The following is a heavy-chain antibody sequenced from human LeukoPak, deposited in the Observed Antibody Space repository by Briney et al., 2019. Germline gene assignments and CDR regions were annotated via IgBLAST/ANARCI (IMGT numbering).Heavy chain of an antibody. J-gene: IGHJ3*02. Sequence: KSSETLSLTCTVSGGSISSSSYYWGWIHQPPGKGLEWIGSIYYSGSTYYNPSLKSRVTISVDTSKNQFSLKLSSVTAADTAVYYCASPFYDFWSGAFDIWGQGTMVTVSS. D-gene: IGHD3-3*01. CDR2: IYYSGST. CDR1: GGSISSSSYY. CDR3: ASPFYDFWSGAFDI. V-gene: IGHV4-39*01.